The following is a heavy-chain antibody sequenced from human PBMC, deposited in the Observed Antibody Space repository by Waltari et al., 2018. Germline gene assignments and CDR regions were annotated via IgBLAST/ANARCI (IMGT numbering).Heavy chain of an antibody. Sequence: QVPLVHSGAEVKEPGASVTVSCKASGYTFTHNYIHWVRQAPGQGLEWGGRIICSSGAIIYGQQFQGRVTMTRDTSTSTVYMEVSSLTFEDTAVYYCARDGGHYDGDYWGQGTLVIVSS. CDR3: ARDGGHYDGDY. J-gene: IGHJ4*02. V-gene: IGHV1-46*01. CDR2: IICSSGAI. D-gene: IGHD3-3*01. CDR1: GYTFTHNY.